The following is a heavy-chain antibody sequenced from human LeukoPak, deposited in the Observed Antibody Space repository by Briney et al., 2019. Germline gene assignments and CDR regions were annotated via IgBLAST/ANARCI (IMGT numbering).Heavy chain of an antibody. CDR1: GFTFSSYG. D-gene: IGHD4-17*01. CDR2: IRYDGSNK. J-gene: IGHJ4*02. Sequence: GGSLRLSCAASGFTFSSYGMHWVRQAPGKGLEWVAFIRYDGSNKYYADSVKGRFTISRDNSKNTLYLQMNSLRAEDTAVYYCAKDKDYGDYVFDYWGQGTLVAVSS. V-gene: IGHV3-30*02. CDR3: AKDKDYGDYVFDY.